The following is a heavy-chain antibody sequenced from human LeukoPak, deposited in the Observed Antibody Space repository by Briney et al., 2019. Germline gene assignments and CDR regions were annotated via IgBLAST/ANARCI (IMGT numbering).Heavy chain of an antibody. CDR2: IYSDGST. D-gene: IGHD6-13*01. J-gene: IGHJ4*02. CDR3: AGAGAAAGPFDY. CDR1: GFTFSTYR. Sequence: GGSLRLSCAASGFTFSTYRLNWVRQAPGKGLEWVSVIYSDGSTYYADSVKGRFIISRDNSKNTLYLQMNSLRAEDTAVYYCAGAGAAAGPFDYWGQGTLVTVSS. V-gene: IGHV3-66*01.